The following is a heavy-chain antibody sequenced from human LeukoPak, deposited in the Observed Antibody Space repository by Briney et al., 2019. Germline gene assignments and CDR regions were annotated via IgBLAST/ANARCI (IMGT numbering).Heavy chain of an antibody. D-gene: IGHD3-10*01. J-gene: IGHJ4*02. CDR3: AVLWRGGSGDY. CDR1: GYSISSTYY. CDR2: IYHSGST. V-gene: IGHV4-38-2*02. Sequence: PSETLSLTCTVSGYSISSTYYWGWIRQPPGKGLEWVGSIYHSGSTYYNPSLKSRVTISVDTSKNQFSLKLSSVTAADTAVYYCAVLWRGGSGDYWGQGTLVTVSS.